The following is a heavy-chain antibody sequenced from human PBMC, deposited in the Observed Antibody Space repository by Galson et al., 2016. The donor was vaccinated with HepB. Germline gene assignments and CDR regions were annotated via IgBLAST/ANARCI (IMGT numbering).Heavy chain of an antibody. J-gene: IGHJ4*02. CDR3: VARVNDGYSASPRASD. CDR2: IFPGEFET. CDR1: GYFFSNYW. V-gene: IGHV5-51*01. Sequence: QSGAEVKKPGESLKISCEGSGYFFSNYWIGWVRQMPEKGLEWMGVIFPGEFETRYSPSFRGQVTLAVDGSISTAYLQWSGLKAADTAGYYCVARVNDGYSASPRASDWGQGNLVTVSS. D-gene: IGHD5-24*01.